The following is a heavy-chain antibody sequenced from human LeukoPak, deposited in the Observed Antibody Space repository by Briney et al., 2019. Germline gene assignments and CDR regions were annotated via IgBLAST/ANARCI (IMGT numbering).Heavy chain of an antibody. V-gene: IGHV3-33*01. D-gene: IGHD2-15*01. CDR3: AIDRCSGGSCDFSAEHYQH. CDR2: IWYDGSQK. Sequence: GRSLRLTCAASGFTFSSYGMHWVRQVPGKGLEWVAGIWYDGSQKYYADSVKGRFTISRDNSKNTLFLQMNSLRPEDTAVYYCAIDRCSGGSCDFSAEHYQHWGLGALVTGPS. CDR1: GFTFSSYG. J-gene: IGHJ1*01.